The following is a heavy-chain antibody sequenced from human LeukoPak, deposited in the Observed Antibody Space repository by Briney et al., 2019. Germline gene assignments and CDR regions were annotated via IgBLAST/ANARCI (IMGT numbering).Heavy chain of an antibody. CDR2: IDKKDNLYAT. CDR1: GFSFSGST. D-gene: IGHD2-15*01. Sequence: QTGGSLRLSCAASGFSFSGSTVHWVRQSSGKGLEWVGHIDKKDNLYATAYAESVKGRFTISRDDSKDTAFLHMDSLETEDTALYYCTRDRGTYNWFDPWGQGTLVTVSS. J-gene: IGHJ5*02. V-gene: IGHV3-73*01. CDR3: TRDRGTYNWFDP.